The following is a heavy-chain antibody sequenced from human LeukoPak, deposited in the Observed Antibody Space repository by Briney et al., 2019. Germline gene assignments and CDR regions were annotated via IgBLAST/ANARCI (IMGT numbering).Heavy chain of an antibody. J-gene: IGHJ4*02. D-gene: IGHD3-22*01. V-gene: IGHV3-23*01. CDR2: ISGSGGGT. Sequence: PGGSLILSCAVSGITLSNYGMSWVRQAPGKGLEWVAGISGSGGGTHYADSVKGRFTISRDNPKNTLHLQMNSLRAEDTAVYFCAKRGVVIRVILVGFHKEAYYFDSWGQGALVTVSS. CDR1: GITLSNYG. CDR3: AKRGVVIRVILVGFHKEAYYFDS.